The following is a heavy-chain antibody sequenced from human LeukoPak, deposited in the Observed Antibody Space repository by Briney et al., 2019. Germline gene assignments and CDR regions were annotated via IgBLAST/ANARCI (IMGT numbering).Heavy chain of an antibody. J-gene: IGHJ2*01. CDR3: ARANPSHTCDL. CDR1: GGSISSGGYY. CDR2: IYYSGST. D-gene: IGHD2-8*01. Sequence: PSETLSLTCIVSGGSISSGGYYWSWIRQHPGKGLEWIGYIYYSGSTYYNPPLKSRVTISINTSKNQFSLQLSSVTAADTAVYYCARANPSHTCDLWGRGTLVTVSS. V-gene: IGHV4-31*03.